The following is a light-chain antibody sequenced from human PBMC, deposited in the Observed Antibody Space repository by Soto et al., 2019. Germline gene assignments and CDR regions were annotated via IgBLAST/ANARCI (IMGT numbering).Light chain of an antibody. V-gene: IGKV3-20*01. CDR3: QQFGSSPRT. J-gene: IGKJ1*01. CDR2: GAS. Sequence: VLTQSPGTLSLSPGDRATLSCRASQSVSSTYLAWYQQKPGQAPRLLIYGASSRATGIPDRFSGSGSGTDFTLTISRLEPEDFAVYYCQQFGSSPRTFGQGTKVEI. CDR1: QSVSSTY.